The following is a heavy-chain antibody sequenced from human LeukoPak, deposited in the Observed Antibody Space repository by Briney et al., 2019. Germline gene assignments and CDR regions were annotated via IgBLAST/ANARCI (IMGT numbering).Heavy chain of an antibody. J-gene: IGHJ3*02. CDR2: INHSGST. Sequence: SETLSLTCTVSGYSISSGYYWSWIRQPPGKGLEWIGEINHSGSTNYNPSLKSRVTISVDTSKNQFSLKLSSVTAADTAVYYYARLVRLGYCSSTSCSGAFDIWGQGTMVTVSS. D-gene: IGHD2-2*01. CDR1: GYSISSGYY. V-gene: IGHV4-38-2*02. CDR3: ARLVRLGYCSSTSCSGAFDI.